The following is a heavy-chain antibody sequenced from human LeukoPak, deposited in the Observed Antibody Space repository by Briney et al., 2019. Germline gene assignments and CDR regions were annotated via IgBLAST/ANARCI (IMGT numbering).Heavy chain of an antibody. D-gene: IGHD2-2*01. CDR3: ARDFIPPSQTRNPSGFWFDP. CDR1: GYTFTSYY. V-gene: IGHV1-46*01. CDR2: INPSGGST. J-gene: IGHJ5*02. Sequence: VASVKVSCKASGYTFTSYYVHWVRQAPGQGLEWMGIINPSGGSTSYAQKFQGRVTMTRDTSTSTVYMELSSLRSEDTAVYYCARDFIPPSQTRNPSGFWFDPWGQGTLVTVSS.